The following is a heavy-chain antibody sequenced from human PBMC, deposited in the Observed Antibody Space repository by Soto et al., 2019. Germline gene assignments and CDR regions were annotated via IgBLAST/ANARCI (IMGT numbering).Heavy chain of an antibody. Sequence: PSETLSLTCTVSGGSISSSSYYWGWIRQPPGKGLEWIGSIYYSGSTYYNPSLKSRVTISVDTSKNQFSLKLSSVTAADTAVYYCARPPGRYDKTREHKDVWGKGTTVTVSS. J-gene: IGHJ6*03. V-gene: IGHV4-39*07. D-gene: IGHD3-9*01. CDR1: GGSISSSSYY. CDR2: IYYSGST. CDR3: ARPPGRYDKTREHKDV.